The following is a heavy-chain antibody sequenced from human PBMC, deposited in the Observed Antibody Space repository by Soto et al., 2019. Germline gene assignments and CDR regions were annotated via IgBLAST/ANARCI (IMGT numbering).Heavy chain of an antibody. V-gene: IGHV1-69*12. D-gene: IGHD5-18*01. CDR1: GGTFSSYA. Sequence: QVQLVQSGAEVKKPGSSVKVSCKASGGTFSSYAISWVRQASGQGLEWMGGIIPIFGTANYDQKFQGRVTITADESTSKANMELSSLRSEDTAVYYCATDLGLHTAMDQHLNYYYGMHVCGQGTTVTVSS. J-gene: IGHJ6*02. CDR2: IIPIFGTA. CDR3: ATDLGLHTAMDQHLNYYYGMHV.